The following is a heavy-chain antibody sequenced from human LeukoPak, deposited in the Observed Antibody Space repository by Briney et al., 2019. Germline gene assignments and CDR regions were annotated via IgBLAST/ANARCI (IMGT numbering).Heavy chain of an antibody. V-gene: IGHV1-69*04. D-gene: IGHD3-10*01. J-gene: IGHJ4*02. Sequence: ASVKVSCKASGGTFNSYAINWVRQAPGQGLEWMGRIIPMFDLANYAQRFQGRVTITADKSTNTAYMELSSLRSEDTAVYYCARKRYGSGTYDFDYWGQGTLVTVSS. CDR1: GGTFNSYA. CDR2: IIPMFDLA. CDR3: ARKRYGSGTYDFDY.